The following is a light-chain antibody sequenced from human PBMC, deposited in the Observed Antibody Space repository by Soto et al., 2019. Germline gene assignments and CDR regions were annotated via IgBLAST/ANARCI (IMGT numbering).Light chain of an antibody. CDR1: SSNVGGNP. J-gene: IGLJ2*01. CDR2: TNT. V-gene: IGLV1-44*01. CDR3: ASWADSLNAPV. Sequence: QSVLTQPPSASGTPGQRFTISCSGISSNVGGNPVNWYQHVPTTAPKLLIYTNTQRPSGVPDRFSGSKSGTSASLAISGLQSEDEADYYCASWADSLNAPVFGDGTKLTV.